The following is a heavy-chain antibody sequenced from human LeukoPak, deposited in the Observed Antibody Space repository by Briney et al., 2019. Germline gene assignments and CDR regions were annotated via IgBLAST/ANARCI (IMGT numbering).Heavy chain of an antibody. CDR1: SGSISSYY. D-gene: IGHD3-22*01. CDR2: IYYTGST. J-gene: IGHJ4*02. V-gene: IGHV4-59*12. Sequence: SETLSLTCTVSSGSISSYYWSWIRQPPGKGLEWIGYIYYTGSTNYNPSLKSRVTISADTSKNQFSLNLRSVTAADTAVYYCARDVSLGYYDSSGHIPQIYFDYWGQGTLVTVSS. CDR3: ARDVSLGYYDSSGHIPQIYFDY.